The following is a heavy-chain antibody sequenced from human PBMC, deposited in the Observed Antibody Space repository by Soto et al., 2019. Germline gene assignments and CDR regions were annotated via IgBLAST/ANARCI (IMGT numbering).Heavy chain of an antibody. D-gene: IGHD3-10*01. V-gene: IGHV1-69*02. J-gene: IGHJ4*02. CDR2: TIPIRSMS. CDR3: ATSYGSGSQAFDH. Sequence: QVHLVQSVPELKKPGSSVRVSCKASGDTFSSYTINWVRQAPGLGLEWMGRTIPIRSMSNYALKFQGRLTITADKSTSSAYMELSSLRSEDTAMYYCATSYGSGSQAFDHWGQGALVTVSS. CDR1: GDTFSSYT.